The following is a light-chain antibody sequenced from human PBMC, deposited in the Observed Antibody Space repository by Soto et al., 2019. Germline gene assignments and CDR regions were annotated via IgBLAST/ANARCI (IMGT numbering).Light chain of an antibody. CDR3: SSFTTSRLYV. J-gene: IGLJ1*01. Sequence: QPVLTQPTSVSGSPGQSIAIPCTGNGNDIGAYDYVSWYQQHPGKAPRLLIHGVRNRPPGISSRFSGFKSGLTASLTISGLQAEDEADYYCSSFTTSRLYVFGPGTKVTVL. CDR2: GVR. V-gene: IGLV2-14*01. CDR1: GNDIGAYDY.